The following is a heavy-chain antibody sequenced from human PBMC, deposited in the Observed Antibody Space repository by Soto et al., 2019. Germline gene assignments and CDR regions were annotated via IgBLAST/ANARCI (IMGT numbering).Heavy chain of an antibody. CDR3: ARGSPSTGHCISTSCRSMDV. J-gene: IGHJ6*02. D-gene: IGHD2-2*01. CDR1: AYSFTSYW. V-gene: IGHV5-51*01. CDR2: IYPGDSDT. Sequence: GQSLKISCNGSAYSFTSYWIGWVRQMPGKGLECMGIIYPGDSDTRYSPSFQGQVTISADKSISTAYLQWSSLKASDTAMYYRARGSPSTGHCISTSCRSMDVSGQATTGTVS.